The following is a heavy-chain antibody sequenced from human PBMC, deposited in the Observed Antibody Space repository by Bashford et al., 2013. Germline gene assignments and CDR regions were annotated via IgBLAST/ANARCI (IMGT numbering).Heavy chain of an antibody. CDR2: LLHGST. J-gene: IGHJ4*02. Sequence: LSLTCTVSGGSISSGGYYWSWIASTQEGPGVDWVHLLHGSTYYNRPSRVELPYQVDTSKNQFSLKLSSVTSADTAVYYYDSSFNWGQGTLVTVSS. D-gene: IGHD3-22*01. V-gene: IGHV4-31*03. CDR3: DSSFN. CDR1: GGSISSGGYY.